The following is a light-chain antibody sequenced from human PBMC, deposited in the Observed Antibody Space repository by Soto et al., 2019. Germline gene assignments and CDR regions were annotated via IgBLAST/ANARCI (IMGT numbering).Light chain of an antibody. J-gene: IGLJ2*01. CDR2: SDD. CDR3: AAWDDNLNGPV. V-gene: IGLV1-44*01. Sequence: QSALTQPPSASGTPGQRVTISCSGSSSNIGGNSVNWYQHLPGTAPKILMYSDDERPSGVPDRFSGSKSGTSASLAISGLQSEDDADYYCAAWDDNLNGPVFGGGTKLTVL. CDR1: SSNIGGNS.